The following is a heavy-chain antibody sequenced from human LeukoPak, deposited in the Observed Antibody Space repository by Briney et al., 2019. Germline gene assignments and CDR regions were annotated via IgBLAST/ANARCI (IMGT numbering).Heavy chain of an antibody. CDR2: IIPIFGTA. V-gene: IGHV1-69*13. D-gene: IGHD1-14*01. CDR1: GGTFSSYA. J-gene: IGHJ6*02. Sequence: SVKVSCKASGGTFSSYAISWVRQAPGQGLEWMGGIIPIFGTANYAQKFQGRVTITADESTSTAYMELSSLRSEDTAVYYCARETGMTPPNYYYYGMDVWGQGTTVTVSS. CDR3: ARETGMTPPNYYYYGMDV.